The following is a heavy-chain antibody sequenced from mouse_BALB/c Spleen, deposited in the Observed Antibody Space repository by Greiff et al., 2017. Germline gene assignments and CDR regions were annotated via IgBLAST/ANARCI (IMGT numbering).Heavy chain of an antibody. CDR3: ARHRTVVAPFAY. CDR1: GFTFSSYY. D-gene: IGHD1-1*01. CDR2: INSNGGST. Sequence: EVMLVESGGGLVKLGGSLKLSCAASGFTFSSYYMSWVRQTPEKRLELVAAINSNGGSTYYPDTVKGRFTISRDSAKNTLYLQMSSLKSEDTALYYCARHRTVVAPFAYWGQGTLVTVSA. J-gene: IGHJ3*01. V-gene: IGHV5-6-2*01.